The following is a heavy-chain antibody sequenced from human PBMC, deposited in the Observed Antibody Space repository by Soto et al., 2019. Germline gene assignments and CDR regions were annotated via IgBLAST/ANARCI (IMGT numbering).Heavy chain of an antibody. CDR1: GFTFSSYA. V-gene: IGHV3-23*01. Sequence: LRLSCAASGFTFSSYAMSWVRQAPGKGLEWVSAISGSGGSTYYADSVKGRFTISRDNSKNTLYLQMNSLRAEDTAVYYCATWDSSRLGLVDVWGQGTTVTVSS. CDR2: ISGSGGST. J-gene: IGHJ6*02. CDR3: ATWDSSRLGLVDV. D-gene: IGHD6-13*01.